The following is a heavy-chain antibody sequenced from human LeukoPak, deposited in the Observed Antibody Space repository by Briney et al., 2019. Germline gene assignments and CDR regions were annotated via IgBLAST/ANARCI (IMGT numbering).Heavy chain of an antibody. CDR2: FDPEDGET. J-gene: IGHJ3*02. V-gene: IGHV1-24*01. D-gene: IGHD3-16*02. CDR3: AAVGEMITFGGVIVDAFDI. Sequence: GASVKVSCKVSGYTLTELSMHWVRQAPGKGLEWMGGFDPEDGETIYAQKFQGRVTMTEDTSTDTAYMELSSLRSEDTAVYYCAAVGEMITFGGVIVDAFDIWGQGTMVTVSS. CDR1: GYTLTELS.